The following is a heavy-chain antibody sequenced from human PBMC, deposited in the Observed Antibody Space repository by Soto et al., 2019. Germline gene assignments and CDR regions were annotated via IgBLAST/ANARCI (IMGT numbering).Heavy chain of an antibody. V-gene: IGHV3-43*01. Sequence: EVQLVESGGVVVQPGGSLRLSCVASGFTFGEYTMHWVRQAPGKGLEWVSLIGWNGSDTYYADSVKGRFTISRDNSKNSLFMQMNSLRTEDAALYYCKKNMVGRVEVAANNHFDYWGQVALVTVSS. CDR3: KKNMVGRVEVAANNHFDY. J-gene: IGHJ4*02. D-gene: IGHD2-15*01. CDR1: GFTFGEYT. CDR2: IGWNGSDT.